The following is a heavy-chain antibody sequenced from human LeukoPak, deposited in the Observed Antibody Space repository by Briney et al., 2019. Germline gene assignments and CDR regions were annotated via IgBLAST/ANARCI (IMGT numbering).Heavy chain of an antibody. D-gene: IGHD3-3*01. V-gene: IGHV4-61*02. Sequence: PSETLSLTCTVSGGSISSGSYYWSWIRQPAGKGLEWIGRIYTSGSTNYNPSLKGRVTISVDTSKNQFSLKLSSVTAADTAVYYCAREGNYDFWSGQASRAPVDYWGQGTLVTVSS. J-gene: IGHJ4*02. CDR2: IYTSGST. CDR3: AREGNYDFWSGQASRAPVDY. CDR1: GGSISSGSYY.